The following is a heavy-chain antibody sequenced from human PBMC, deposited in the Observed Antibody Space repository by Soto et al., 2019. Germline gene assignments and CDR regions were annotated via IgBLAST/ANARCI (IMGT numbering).Heavy chain of an antibody. V-gene: IGHV3-23*01. D-gene: IGHD2-8*01. CDR2: ISGSGGST. CDR1: GFTFSSYA. CDR3: AKDQISNNAVWDAFDV. J-gene: IGHJ3*01. Sequence: EVQLLESGGGLVQPGGSLRLSCAASGFTFSSYAMSWVRQAPGKGLEWVSAISGSGGSTYYADSVKGRFTISRDNSKNTLYLQMSSLRAEDTAIYYCAKDQISNNAVWDAFDVWGQGTMVTVSS.